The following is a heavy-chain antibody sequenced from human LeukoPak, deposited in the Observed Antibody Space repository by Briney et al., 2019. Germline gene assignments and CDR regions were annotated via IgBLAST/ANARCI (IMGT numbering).Heavy chain of an antibody. CDR3: SRGSSLTGNRVPSDY. D-gene: IGHD3-9*01. V-gene: IGHV1-2*02. J-gene: IGHJ4*02. Sequence: ASVKVSCKASGYTFTGYYIHWVRQAHGQGLAWMGWISPNNGGTKYAQNFRGRVTMTRDTSITTAYMEMSTLRSDDTAMYYCSRGSSLTGNRVPSDYWGQGTLVTVSS. CDR1: GYTFTGYY. CDR2: ISPNNGGT.